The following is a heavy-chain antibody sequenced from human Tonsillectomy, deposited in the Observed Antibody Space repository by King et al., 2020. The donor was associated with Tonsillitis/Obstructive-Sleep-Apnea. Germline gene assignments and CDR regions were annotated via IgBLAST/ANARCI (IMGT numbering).Heavy chain of an antibody. J-gene: IGHJ6*02. CDR1: GFTFSSYA. CDR2: IWYDASNK. CDR3: ARADTVTGSYNYYYGMNA. V-gene: IGHV3-33*01. Sequence: VQLVESGGGVVQPGRSLRLSCTASGFTFSSYAMHWVRHAPGKGLEWVAVIWYDASNKYYAESVKGRFTISRDNSKNTLYLQMNSLRAEDTAMYYCARADTVTGSYNYYYGMNAWGQGTPVTVSS. D-gene: IGHD3-10*01.